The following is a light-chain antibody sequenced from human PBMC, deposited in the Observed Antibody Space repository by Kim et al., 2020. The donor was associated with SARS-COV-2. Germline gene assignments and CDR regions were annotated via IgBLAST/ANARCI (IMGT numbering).Light chain of an antibody. Sequence: SVGDRVTITCRASQRISTYLNWYQQQPGEAPRLLIYAASSLQSGVPSRFSGSRSGTDFTLTINSLQPEDFATYYCQQSFTTPLVTFGGGTKVDIK. J-gene: IGKJ4*01. CDR3: QQSFTTPLVT. CDR1: QRISTY. CDR2: AAS. V-gene: IGKV1-39*01.